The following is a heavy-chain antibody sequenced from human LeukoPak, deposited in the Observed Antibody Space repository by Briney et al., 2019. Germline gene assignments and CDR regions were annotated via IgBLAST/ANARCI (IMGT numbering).Heavy chain of an antibody. Sequence: GGSLRLSCVVSGFTFNRCWMSWVRQAPGKGLEWVANIKQDGSEKYYVDSVKGRFTISRDNAKNSLYLQMNSLRAEDTAVYYCATYYCGGDCYGFDYWGQGTLVTVSS. V-gene: IGHV3-7*03. CDR2: IKQDGSEK. CDR3: ATYYCGGDCYGFDY. D-gene: IGHD2-21*02. J-gene: IGHJ4*02. CDR1: GFTFNRCW.